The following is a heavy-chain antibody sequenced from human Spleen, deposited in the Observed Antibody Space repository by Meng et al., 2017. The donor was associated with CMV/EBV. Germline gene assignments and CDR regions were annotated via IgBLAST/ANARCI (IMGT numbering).Heavy chain of an antibody. D-gene: IGHD3-3*01. V-gene: IGHV4-39*01. CDR3: ARVGVVLVAVDY. Sequence: SETLSLTCTVSGDSISTSNYYWGWIRQPPGKGLEWIGNIHYGGSASYNLSLKSRVTISVDTSKNQFSLRLRSVTDADTAVYYCARVGVVLVAVDYWGRGTLVTVSS. CDR1: GDSISTSNYY. J-gene: IGHJ4*02. CDR2: IHYGGSA.